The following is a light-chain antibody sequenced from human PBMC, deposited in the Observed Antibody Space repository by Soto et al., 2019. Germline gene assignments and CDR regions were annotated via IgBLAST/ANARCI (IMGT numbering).Light chain of an antibody. V-gene: IGKV3-20*01. CDR3: HHYGSSVCT. J-gene: IGKJ1*01. CDR1: QSVSSSY. CDR2: GAS. Sequence: EIVLTQSPGTLSLSPGEGATLSCRASQSVSSSYLAWFQQKPGQAPRLLIYGASTRATGIPDRFSGSGSGTDFTLTISRLEPEDFALYYCHHYGSSVCTFGQGTKVDI.